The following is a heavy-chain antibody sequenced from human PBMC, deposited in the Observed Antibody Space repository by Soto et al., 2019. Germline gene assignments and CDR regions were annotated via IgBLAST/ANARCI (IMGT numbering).Heavy chain of an antibody. CDR3: ARGAAQVVVITTLFDY. CDR1: GGTFSSYA. V-gene: IGHV1-69*13. CDR2: VIPIFGTA. J-gene: IGHJ4*02. D-gene: IGHD3-22*01. Sequence: ASVKVSCKASGGTFSSYAISWVRQAPGQGLEWMGGVIPIFGTANYAQKFQGRVTITADESTSTAYMELSSLRSEDTAVYYCARGAAQVVVITTLFDYWGQGTLVTVSS.